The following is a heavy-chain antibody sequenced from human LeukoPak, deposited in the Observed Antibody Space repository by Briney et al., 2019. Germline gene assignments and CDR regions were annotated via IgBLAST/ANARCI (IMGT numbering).Heavy chain of an antibody. D-gene: IGHD3-22*01. J-gene: IGHJ4*02. CDR3: AREGVTMIAFDY. CDR2: ISGSGGST. CDR1: GFTFSSYA. Sequence: PGGSLRLSCAASGFTFSSYAMSWVRQAPGKGLEWVSAISGSGGSTYYADSVKGRFTISRDNAKNSLYLQMNSLRAEDTAVYYCAREGVTMIAFDYWGQGTLVTVSP. V-gene: IGHV3-23*01.